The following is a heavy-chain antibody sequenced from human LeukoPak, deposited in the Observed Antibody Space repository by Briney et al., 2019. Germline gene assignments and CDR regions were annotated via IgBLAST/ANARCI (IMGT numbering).Heavy chain of an antibody. CDR1: GFTFDDDA. D-gene: IGHD3-22*01. V-gene: IGHV3-43*02. CDR3: AKDIQGYDSGGYYYPAFDY. CDR2: ISGDGGST. J-gene: IGHJ4*02. Sequence: GGSLRLSCAASGFTFDDDAMRWVRQAPGKGLEWVSLISGDGGSTYYADSVKGRFTISRDNSKNSLYLQMNSLRAEDTALYYCAKDIQGYDSGGYYYPAFDYWGQGTLVTVSS.